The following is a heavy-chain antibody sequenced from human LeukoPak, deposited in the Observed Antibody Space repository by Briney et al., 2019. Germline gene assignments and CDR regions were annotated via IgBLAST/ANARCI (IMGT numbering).Heavy chain of an antibody. CDR2: ISVSGGST. V-gene: IGHV3-23*01. Sequence: GGSLRLSCLGSGFTFSSYVMNWVRQTPGKRLEWVSSISVSGGSTFYADSVKGRFTISRDNSKNTLYLQLNGLRTEDTALYYCAKDRLLNCRGDCYIFDYWGQGTLVTVSS. J-gene: IGHJ4*02. D-gene: IGHD2-21*01. CDR1: GFTFSSYV. CDR3: AKDRLLNCRGDCYIFDY.